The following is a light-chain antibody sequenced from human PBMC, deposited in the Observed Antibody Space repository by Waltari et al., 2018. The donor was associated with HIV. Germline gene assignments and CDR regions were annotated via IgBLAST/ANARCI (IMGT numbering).Light chain of an antibody. V-gene: IGLV2-14*03. CDR3: ESYTSTSVWV. CDR2: DVS. Sequence: QSALPPPASVSGSPGQSIPLSFTGSSSDVGGYNSVSWYQQHPGKAPRLMIYDVSTRPSGVSDRFSGSKSGDTASLTISGLQAEDEADYYCESYTSTSVWVFGGGTRLTVL. CDR1: SSDVGGYNS. J-gene: IGLJ3*02.